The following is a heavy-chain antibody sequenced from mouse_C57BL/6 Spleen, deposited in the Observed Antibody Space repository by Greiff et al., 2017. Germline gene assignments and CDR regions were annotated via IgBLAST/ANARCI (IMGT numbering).Heavy chain of an antibody. CDR3: AEGGLRDYYAMDY. CDR1: GYTFTSYW. D-gene: IGHD2-4*01. V-gene: IGHV1-64*01. J-gene: IGHJ4*01. CDR2: IHPNSGST. Sequence: QVQLKQPGAELVKPGASVKLSCKASGYTFTSYWMHWVKQRPGQGLEWIGMIHPNSGSTNYNEKFKSKATLTVDKSSSTAYMQLSSLTSEDSAVYYCAEGGLRDYYAMDYWGQGTSVTVSS.